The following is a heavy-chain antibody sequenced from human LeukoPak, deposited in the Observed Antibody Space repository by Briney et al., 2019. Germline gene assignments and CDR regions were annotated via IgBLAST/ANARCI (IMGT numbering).Heavy chain of an antibody. V-gene: IGHV3-23*01. CDR3: AKLLYTYGDHLMPDY. J-gene: IGHJ4*02. Sequence: PGGSLRLSCAASGFTFSSYAMTWVRQAPGKGLEWVSAISGSGGSTYYAASVKGRFTISRDNSKNTLYLQMNSLRAEDTAVYYCAKLLYTYGDHLMPDYWGQGTLVTVSS. CDR1: GFTFSSYA. D-gene: IGHD4-17*01. CDR2: ISGSGGST.